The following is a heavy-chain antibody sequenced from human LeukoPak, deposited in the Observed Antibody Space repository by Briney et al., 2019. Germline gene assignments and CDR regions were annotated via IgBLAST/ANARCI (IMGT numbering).Heavy chain of an antibody. CDR3: AKGYGGKFFYFDY. CDR2: ISGSGHVT. D-gene: IGHD4-23*01. J-gene: IGHJ4*02. V-gene: IGHV3-23*01. Sequence: GGSLRLSCAASGFIFSDYAMSWVRQAPGKGLEWVSTISGSGHVTYFASSVKGRFTIFRDNSKNTLYLEMNSLRAEDTAIYYCAKGYGGKFFYFDYWGREPWSPSPQ. CDR1: GFIFSDYA.